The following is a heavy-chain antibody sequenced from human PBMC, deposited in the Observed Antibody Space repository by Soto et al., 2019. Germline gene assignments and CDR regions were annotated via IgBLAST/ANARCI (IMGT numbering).Heavy chain of an antibody. CDR1: GFTFSSYS. J-gene: IGHJ4*02. CDR3: VRDDIGVGLDF. D-gene: IGHD2-8*01. CDR2: TSSSSSTI. V-gene: IGHV3-48*01. Sequence: GGSLRLSCAASGFTFSSYSMNWVRQAPGKGLEWVSYTSSSSSTIYYADSVKGRFTISRDNAKNSLYLQMNSLRAPGTAVSFCVRDDIGVGLDFWGLETLLNVAS.